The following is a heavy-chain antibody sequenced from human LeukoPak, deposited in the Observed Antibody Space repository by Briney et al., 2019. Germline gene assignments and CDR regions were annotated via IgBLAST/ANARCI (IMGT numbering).Heavy chain of an antibody. V-gene: IGHV3-23*01. D-gene: IGHD3-10*01. CDR3: ARYGSGSSVNWFDP. CDR1: GFTFSSYA. Sequence: GGSLRLSCAASGFTFSSYAMSWVRQAPGKGLEWVSAISGSGGSTYYADSVKGRFTISRDNSKDTLYLQMNSLRAEDTAVYYCARYGSGSSVNWFDPWGQGTLVTVSS. J-gene: IGHJ5*02. CDR2: ISGSGGST.